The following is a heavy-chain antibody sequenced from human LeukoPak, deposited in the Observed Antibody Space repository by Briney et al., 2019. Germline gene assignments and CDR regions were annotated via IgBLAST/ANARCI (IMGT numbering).Heavy chain of an antibody. J-gene: IGHJ2*01. Sequence: SETLSLTCTVSGGSISSSSYYWGWIRQPPGKGLEWIGSIYYSGSTYYNPSLKSRVTISVGTSKNQFSLKLSSVTAADTAVYYCAETTVTTQGYFDLWGRGTLVTVSS. CDR3: AETTVTTQGYFDL. D-gene: IGHD4-17*01. CDR1: GGSISSSSYY. CDR2: IYYSGST. V-gene: IGHV4-39*07.